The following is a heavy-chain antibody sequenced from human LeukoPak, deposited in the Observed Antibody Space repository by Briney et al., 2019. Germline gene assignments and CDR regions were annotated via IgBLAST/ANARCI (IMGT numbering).Heavy chain of an antibody. CDR3: ARDRDYYDSSGYYYLPGDY. J-gene: IGHJ4*02. V-gene: IGHV3-23*01. Sequence: GGSLRLSCAASGFTFSSYAMSWVRQAPGKGLEWVSGISASGGSTYYADSVKGRFTISRDNSKNTLYLQMNSLRAEDTAVYYCARDRDYYDSSGYYYLPGDYWGQGTLVTVSS. D-gene: IGHD3-22*01. CDR2: ISASGGST. CDR1: GFTFSSYA.